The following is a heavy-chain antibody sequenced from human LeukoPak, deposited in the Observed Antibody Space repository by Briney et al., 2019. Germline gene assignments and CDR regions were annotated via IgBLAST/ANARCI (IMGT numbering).Heavy chain of an antibody. D-gene: IGHD3-22*01. J-gene: IGHJ4*02. CDR3: ARRMIIDY. V-gene: IGHV3-48*03. CDR2: ISSSGATI. Sequence: GGSLRLSCAASGFTFSSYEMNWVRQAPGKGLEWVSYISSSGATIYYADSVKGRFTISRDNSKNTLYLQMNSLRAEDTAVYYCARRMIIDYWGQGTLVTVSS. CDR1: GFTFSSYE.